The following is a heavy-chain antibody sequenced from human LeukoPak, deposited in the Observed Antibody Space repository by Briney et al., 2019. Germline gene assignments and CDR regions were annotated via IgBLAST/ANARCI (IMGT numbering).Heavy chain of an antibody. J-gene: IGHJ6*02. CDR2: IYYSGST. D-gene: IGHD6-13*01. CDR1: GGSISSSSYY. V-gene: IGHV4-39*07. CDR3: AGVHSSSWYWDYYGMDV. Sequence: SETLSLTCTVSGGSISSSSYYWGWIRQPPGKGLEWIGSIYYSGSTYYNPSLKSRVTISVDTSKNQFSLKLSSVTAADTAVYYCAGVHSSSWYWDYYGMDVWGQGTTVTVSS.